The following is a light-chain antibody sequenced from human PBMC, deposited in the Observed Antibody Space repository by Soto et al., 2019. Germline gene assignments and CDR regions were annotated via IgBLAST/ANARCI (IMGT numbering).Light chain of an antibody. CDR3: QQFDSYPWT. J-gene: IGKJ1*01. CDR2: DAS. CDR1: QSIGRW. Sequence: IKMNQSASTLSAYIGDRVNITCRASQSIGRWLAWYQEKPGEAPHLLIFDASALGPGVPSRFGGRGSGTEFSLTISSLQPEDSATYYCQQFDSYPWTFGQGTKADIK. V-gene: IGKV1-5*01.